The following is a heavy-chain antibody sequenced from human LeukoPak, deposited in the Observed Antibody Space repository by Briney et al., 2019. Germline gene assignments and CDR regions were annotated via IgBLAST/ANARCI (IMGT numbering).Heavy chain of an antibody. V-gene: IGHV3-30*02. CDR1: GFTFSSYG. D-gene: IGHD3-10*01. CDR2: IRYDGSNK. CDR3: AKDSFSLSPMVRGAYFDY. J-gene: IGHJ4*02. Sequence: VVSLRLSCAASGFTFSSYGMHWVRQAPGKGLQWVAFIRYDGSNKYYADSVKGRFTISRDNSKNTLYLQMNSLRAEDTAVYYCAKDSFSLSPMVRGAYFDYWGQGTLVTVSS.